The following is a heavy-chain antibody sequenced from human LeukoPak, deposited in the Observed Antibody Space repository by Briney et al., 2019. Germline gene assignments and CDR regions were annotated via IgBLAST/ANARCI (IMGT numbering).Heavy chain of an antibody. D-gene: IGHD3-10*01. Sequence: AASVKVSCKASGYTFTSYGISWVRQAPGQGLEWMGGIIPIFGTANYAQKFQGRVTITADESTSTAYMELSSLRSEDTAVYYCARYGDLYGSGMPWFDPWGQGTLVTVSS. V-gene: IGHV1-69*13. J-gene: IGHJ5*02. CDR1: GYTFTSYG. CDR2: IIPIFGTA. CDR3: ARYGDLYGSGMPWFDP.